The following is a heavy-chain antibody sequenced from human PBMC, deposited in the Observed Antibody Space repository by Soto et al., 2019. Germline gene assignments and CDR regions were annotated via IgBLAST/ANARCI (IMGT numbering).Heavy chain of an antibody. CDR1: GFTFSDYY. CDR2: ISSSSSYT. Sequence: QVQLVESGGGLVKPGGSLGLSCAASGFTFSDYYMSWIRQAPGKGLEWVSYISSSSSYTNYADSVKGRFTISRDNAKNSLYLQMNSLRAEDTAVYYCARSTGRGLNWFDPWGQGTLVTVSS. V-gene: IGHV3-11*06. J-gene: IGHJ5*02. CDR3: ARSTGRGLNWFDP. D-gene: IGHD3-22*01.